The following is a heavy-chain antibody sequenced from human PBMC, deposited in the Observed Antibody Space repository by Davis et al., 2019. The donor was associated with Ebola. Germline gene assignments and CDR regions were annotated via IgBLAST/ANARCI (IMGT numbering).Heavy chain of an antibody. V-gene: IGHV3-9*01. CDR1: GFSVTSTY. D-gene: IGHD6-13*01. J-gene: IGHJ5*02. CDR3: AKDRSSSWSYNWFDP. CDR2: ISWNSGSI. Sequence: GGSLRLSCAASGFSVTSTYVSWVRQAPGKGLEWVSGISWNSGSIGYADSVKGRFTISRDNAKNSLYLQMNSLRAEDTALYYCAKDRSSSWSYNWFDPWGQGTLVTVSS.